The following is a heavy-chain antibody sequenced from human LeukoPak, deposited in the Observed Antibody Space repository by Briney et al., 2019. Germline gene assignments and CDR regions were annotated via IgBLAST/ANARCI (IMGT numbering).Heavy chain of an antibody. CDR2: ISSSGSII. D-gene: IGHD1-26*01. J-gene: IGHJ4*02. CDR3: ARPRFSIVGATSGLDY. V-gene: IGHV3-11*04. Sequence: GGSLRLSCAASGFTFSDYYMSWIRQAPGKELEWVSYISSSGSIIYYADSVKGRFTISRDNPKNSLYLQMNSLRVEDTAVYYCARPRFSIVGATSGLDYWGQGTLVTVSS. CDR1: GFTFSDYY.